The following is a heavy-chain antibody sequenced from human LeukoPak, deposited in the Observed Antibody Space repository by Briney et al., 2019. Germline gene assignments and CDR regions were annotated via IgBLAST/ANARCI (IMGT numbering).Heavy chain of an antibody. Sequence: ASVKVSCKASGYTFTGHYMHWARQAPGQGLEWMGWINPNSGDRNSAQKFQGRVTMTRDTSISTVYMELSRLGSDDTAVYYCAREGWDQRDTAAFDHWGQGTLVTVSS. V-gene: IGHV1-2*02. CDR2: INPNSGDR. CDR3: AREGWDQRDTAAFDH. J-gene: IGHJ4*02. D-gene: IGHD6-19*01. CDR1: GYTFTGHY.